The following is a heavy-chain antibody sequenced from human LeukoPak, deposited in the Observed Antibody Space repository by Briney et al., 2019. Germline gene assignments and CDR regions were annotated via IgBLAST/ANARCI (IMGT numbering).Heavy chain of an antibody. V-gene: IGHV1-8*01. Sequence: ASVKVSCKASGYTFTSYDINWVRQAPGQGLEWMGWMNPNSGNTGYAQKFQGRVTMTRNTSISTAYMELSSLRSEDTAVYYCARRDGYNNYYYYGMDVWGQGTTVTVSS. J-gene: IGHJ6*02. CDR2: MNPNSGNT. CDR1: GYTFTSYD. D-gene: IGHD5-24*01. CDR3: ARRDGYNNYYYYGMDV.